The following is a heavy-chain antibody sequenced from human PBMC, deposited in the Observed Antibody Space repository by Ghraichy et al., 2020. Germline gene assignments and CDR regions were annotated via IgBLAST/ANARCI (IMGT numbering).Heavy chain of an antibody. CDR1: GDSVSTTTAA. J-gene: IGHJ4*02. CDR3: ARGLERRFDY. V-gene: IGHV6-1*01. Sequence: SQTLSITCAISGDSVSTTTAAWHWIRQSPSRGLEWLGRAYYRSKWNNDYALFVKSRLTINPDTSKNQISLQLNSVTPDDTAMYYCARGLERRFDYWGQGTLVTVSS. CDR2: AYYRSKWNN. D-gene: IGHD1-1*01.